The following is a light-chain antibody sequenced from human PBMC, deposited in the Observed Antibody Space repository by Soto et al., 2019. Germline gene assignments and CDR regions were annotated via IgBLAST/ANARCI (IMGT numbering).Light chain of an antibody. J-gene: IGKJ1*01. CDR2: DAS. Sequence: DIQMTQSPSSLYASVGDRVTITCRASQSISNYLNWYQHKLGKAPKLLIYDASRFQSGVPSRFSGSGSGTDFTLTIRSLQPEDCAIYYCQQSFITPRTFGQGTNVDIK. CDR1: QSISNY. CDR3: QQSFITPRT. V-gene: IGKV1-39*01.